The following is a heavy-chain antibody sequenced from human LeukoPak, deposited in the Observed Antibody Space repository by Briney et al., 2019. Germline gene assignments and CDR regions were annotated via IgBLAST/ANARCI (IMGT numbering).Heavy chain of an antibody. D-gene: IGHD3-22*01. V-gene: IGHV4-34*01. Sequence: SETLSLTCAVYGGSLSGYYWSWLRQPPGKGLEWIGEINHSGSTNYNPSLKSRVTISVDTSKNQFSLKLSSVTAADTAVYYCARRRITMIVVVINNGAFDIWGQGTMVTVSS. J-gene: IGHJ3*02. CDR2: INHSGST. CDR1: GGSLSGYY. CDR3: ARRRITMIVVVINNGAFDI.